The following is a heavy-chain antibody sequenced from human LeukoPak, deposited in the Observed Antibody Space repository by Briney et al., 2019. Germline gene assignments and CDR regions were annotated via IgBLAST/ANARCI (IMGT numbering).Heavy chain of an antibody. CDR2: INHSGST. CDR1: GGSFSGYY. V-gene: IGHV4-34*01. J-gene: IGHJ4*02. Sequence: SETLSLTCAVYGGSFSGYYWSWIRQPPGKGLEWIGEINHSGSTNYNPSLKSRVTISVDRSKNQFSLKLSSVTAADTAVYYCARSRRYCSGGSCLNTQGFDYWGQGTLVTVSS. CDR3: ARSRRYCSGGSCLNTQGFDY. D-gene: IGHD2-15*01.